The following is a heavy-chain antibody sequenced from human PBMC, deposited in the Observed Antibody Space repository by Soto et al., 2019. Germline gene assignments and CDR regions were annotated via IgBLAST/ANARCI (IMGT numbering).Heavy chain of an antibody. CDR3: PTVRMDDSYDSSSYYYGDY. CDR2: IKSKTDGGTT. V-gene: IGHV3-15*01. CDR1: GFTFSNAW. Sequence: PGGSLRLSCAASGFTFSNAWMSWVRQAPGKGQEWVGRIKSKTDGGTTDYAAPVKGRFTISRDDSKNTRYLQMNSLKTETTAVYSCPTVRMDDSYDSSSYYYGDYWGQGTLVTVSS. D-gene: IGHD3-22*01. J-gene: IGHJ4*02.